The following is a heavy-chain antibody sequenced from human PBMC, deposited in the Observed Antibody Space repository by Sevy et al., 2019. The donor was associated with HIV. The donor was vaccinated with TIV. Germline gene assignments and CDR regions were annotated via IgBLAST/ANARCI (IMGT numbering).Heavy chain of an antibody. V-gene: IGHV3-30-3*01. Sequence: GGSLRLSCAASGFTFSSYAMHWVRQAPGKGLEWVAVISYDGSNKYYADSGKGRFTISRDNSKKTLYLQMNSLRAEDTAVYYCARDQYYDSSGSPYFDYWGQGTLVTVSS. J-gene: IGHJ4*02. D-gene: IGHD3-22*01. CDR2: ISYDGSNK. CDR3: ARDQYYDSSGSPYFDY. CDR1: GFTFSSYA.